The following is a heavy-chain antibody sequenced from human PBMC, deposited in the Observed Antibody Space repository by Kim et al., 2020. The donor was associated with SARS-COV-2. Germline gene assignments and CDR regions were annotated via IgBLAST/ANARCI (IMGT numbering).Heavy chain of an antibody. CDR3: AKDNRGGYYDSSGTFDY. CDR1: GFTFSSYA. J-gene: IGHJ4*02. V-gene: IGHV3-23*03. D-gene: IGHD3-22*01. Sequence: GGSLRLSCAASGFTFSSYAMSWVRQAPGKGLEWVSVIYSGGSSTYYADSVKGRFTISRDNSKNTLYLQMNSLRAEDTAVYYCAKDNRGGYYDSSGTFDYWGQGTLVTVSS. CDR2: IYSGGSST.